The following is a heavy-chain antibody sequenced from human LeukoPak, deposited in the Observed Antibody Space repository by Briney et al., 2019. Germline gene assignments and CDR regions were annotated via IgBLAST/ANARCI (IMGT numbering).Heavy chain of an antibody. Sequence: GSLSLSCAASGFTFSSYSMNWVRQAPGKGLEWVSSISSSSSYIYYADSVKGRFTISRDNAKNSLYLQMNSLRAEDTAVYYCARRYCSGGSCYFFDYWGQGTLVTVSS. J-gene: IGHJ4*02. CDR3: ARRYCSGGSCYFFDY. CDR2: ISSSSSYI. D-gene: IGHD2-15*01. V-gene: IGHV3-21*01. CDR1: GFTFSSYS.